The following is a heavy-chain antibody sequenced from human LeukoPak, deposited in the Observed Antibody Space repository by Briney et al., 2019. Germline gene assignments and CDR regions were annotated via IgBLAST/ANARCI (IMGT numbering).Heavy chain of an antibody. D-gene: IGHD4-23*01. J-gene: IGHJ3*02. Sequence: GGSLRLSCAASGFTFDDYAMHWVRQAPGKGLEWVSGISWNSGSIGYADSVKGRFTISRDNAKNSLYLQMNSLRAEDTASYYCARFTVVTREDIWGQGTMVTVSS. V-gene: IGHV3-9*01. CDR2: ISWNSGSI. CDR3: ARFTVVTREDI. CDR1: GFTFDDYA.